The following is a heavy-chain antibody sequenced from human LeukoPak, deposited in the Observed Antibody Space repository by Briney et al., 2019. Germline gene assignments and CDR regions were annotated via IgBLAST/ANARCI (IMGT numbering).Heavy chain of an antibody. CDR2: IYYSGST. D-gene: IGHD3-9*01. V-gene: IGHV4-59*01. Sequence: SETLSLTCTVSGGSISSYYWSWIRQPPGKGLEWIGYIYYSGSTNYNPSLKSRVTISVDTSKNQFSLKLSSVTAADTAVYYCARGLHVYVFLTGYYNGNWFDPWGQGTLVTVPS. J-gene: IGHJ5*02. CDR3: ARGLHVYVFLTGYYNGNWFDP. CDR1: GGSISSYY.